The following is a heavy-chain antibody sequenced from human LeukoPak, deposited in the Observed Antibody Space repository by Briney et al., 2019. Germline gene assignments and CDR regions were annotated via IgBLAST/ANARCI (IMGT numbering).Heavy chain of an antibody. CDR3: ARDRHDYTHYFDY. J-gene: IGHJ4*02. V-gene: IGHV3-7*01. CDR1: GFTFSTYW. CDR2: IKQDGSEK. D-gene: IGHD4-11*01. Sequence: GGSLRLSCAASGFTFSTYWMSWVRQAPGKGLEWVANIKQDGSEKYYVDSVKGRFTISRDNAKNSLYLQMNSLRAEDTAVYYCARDRHDYTHYFDYWGQGALVTVSS.